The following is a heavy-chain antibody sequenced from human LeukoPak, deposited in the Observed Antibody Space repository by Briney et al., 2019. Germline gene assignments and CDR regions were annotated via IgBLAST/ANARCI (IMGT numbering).Heavy chain of an antibody. V-gene: IGHV3-30*02. CDR2: IRYDGSNK. CDR3: AKDRAGVRMVYAILDY. Sequence: TGGSLRLSCAASGFTFSSYGMHWVRQAPGKGLEWVAFIRYDGSNKYYADSVKGRFTISRDNSKNTLYLQMNSLRAEDTAVYYCAKDRAGVRMVYAILDYWGQGTLVTVSS. CDR1: GFTFSSYG. J-gene: IGHJ4*02. D-gene: IGHD2-8*01.